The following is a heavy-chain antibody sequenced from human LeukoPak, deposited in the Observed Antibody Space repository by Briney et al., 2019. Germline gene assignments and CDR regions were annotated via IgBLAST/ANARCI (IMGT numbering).Heavy chain of an antibody. CDR1: GYTFTGYY. CDR3: ARDFSPIGSSSAVPPFDY. Sequence: ASVKVSCKAAGYTFTGYYMHGVRQAPGQGLEGMGWINPNSGGTNYAQKFQRRVTITRDTSISTAYMELSRLRSDDTDVYYCARDFSPIGSSSAVPPFDYWGQGTLVTVSS. CDR2: INPNSGGT. D-gene: IGHD6-6*01. V-gene: IGHV1-2*02. J-gene: IGHJ4*02.